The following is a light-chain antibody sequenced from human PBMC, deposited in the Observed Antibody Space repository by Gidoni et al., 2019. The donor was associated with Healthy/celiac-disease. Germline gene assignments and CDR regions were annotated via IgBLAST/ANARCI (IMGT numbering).Light chain of an antibody. CDR1: SGHSSYA. CDR3: QTWGTGIRV. J-gene: IGLJ3*02. CDR2: VNSDGSH. Sequence: QLVLTHSPSASASLGASVTLTCTLSSGHSSYAIAWHQQQPEKVPRYLMKVNSDGSHSKGDGIPDRFSGSSSGAERYLTISSLQSEDEADYYCQTWGTGIRVFGGGTKLTVL. V-gene: IGLV4-69*01.